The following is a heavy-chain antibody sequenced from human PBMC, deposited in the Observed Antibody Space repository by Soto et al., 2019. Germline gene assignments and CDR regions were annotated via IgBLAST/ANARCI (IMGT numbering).Heavy chain of an antibody. CDR2: MNPNSGNT. Sequence: ASVKVSFKASGYTFTSYDINWVRQATGQGLEWMGWMNPNSGNTGYAQKFQGRVTMTRNTSISTAYMELSSLRSEDTAVYYCARGRGYDSSGCDAFDIWGQGTMVTVSS. CDR3: ARGRGYDSSGCDAFDI. D-gene: IGHD3-22*01. V-gene: IGHV1-8*01. CDR1: GYTFTSYD. J-gene: IGHJ3*02.